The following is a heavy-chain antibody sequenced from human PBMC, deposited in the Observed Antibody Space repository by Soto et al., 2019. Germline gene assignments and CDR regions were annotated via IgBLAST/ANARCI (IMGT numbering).Heavy chain of an antibody. V-gene: IGHV4-39*01. Sequence: SETLSFTCTVSGGSISTSAYYWGWIRQPPGKGLEWIGTIYYSGTSYHNPSLKSRVTISVDTSKKQFSLTLTSVTAADTAVYYCASRVEGLYSGNDRYYFDYWGQGTLVTVSS. CDR3: ASRVEGLYSGNDRYYFDY. CDR2: IYYSGTS. CDR1: GGSISTSAYY. D-gene: IGHD5-12*01. J-gene: IGHJ4*02.